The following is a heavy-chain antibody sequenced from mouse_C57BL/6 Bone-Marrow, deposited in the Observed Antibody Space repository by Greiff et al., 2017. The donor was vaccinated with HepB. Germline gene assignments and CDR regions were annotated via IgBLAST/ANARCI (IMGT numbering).Heavy chain of an antibody. D-gene: IGHD1-1*01. J-gene: IGHJ3*01. CDR1: GYTFPSYW. CDR2: IHPNSGST. V-gene: IGHV1-64*01. CDR3: ARRRNYYGSSYEGFAY. Sequence: QVQLQQPGAELVKPGASVKLSCKASGYTFPSYWMHWVKQRPGQGLEWIGMIHPNSGSTNYNEKFKSKATLTVDKSSSTAYMQLSSLTSEDSAVYYCARRRNYYGSSYEGFAYWGQGTLVTVSA.